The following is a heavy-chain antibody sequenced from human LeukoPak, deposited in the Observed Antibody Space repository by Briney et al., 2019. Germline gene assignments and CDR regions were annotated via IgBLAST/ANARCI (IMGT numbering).Heavy chain of an antibody. Sequence: GGSLRLSCAASGFTFSSYEMNWVRQAPGKGLEWVSYISSSGSTIYYADSVKGRFTISRDNAESSLYLQMNSLRAEDTAVYYCATRYCSTTTCDAIHYWGQGTLVTVSS. CDR2: ISSSGSTI. CDR1: GFTFSSYE. D-gene: IGHD6-13*01. J-gene: IGHJ4*02. V-gene: IGHV3-48*03. CDR3: ATRYCSTTTCDAIHY.